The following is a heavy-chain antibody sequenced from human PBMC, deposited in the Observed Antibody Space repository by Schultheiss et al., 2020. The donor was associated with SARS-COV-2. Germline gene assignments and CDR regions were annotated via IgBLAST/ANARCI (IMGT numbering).Heavy chain of an antibody. D-gene: IGHD6-6*01. CDR1: GYSFTSYW. V-gene: IGHV5-51*01. CDR3: ATTGSSSSGDWFDP. J-gene: IGHJ5*02. Sequence: GGSLRLSCKGSGYSFTSYWIGWVRQMPGKGLEWMGIIYPGDSDTRYSPSFQGHVTISADKSISTAYLQWSSLKASDTAMYYCATTGSSSSGDWFDPWGQGTLVTVSS. CDR2: IYPGDSDT.